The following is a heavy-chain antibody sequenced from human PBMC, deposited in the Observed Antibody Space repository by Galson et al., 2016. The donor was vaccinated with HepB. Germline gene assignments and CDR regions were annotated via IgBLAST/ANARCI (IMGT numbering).Heavy chain of an antibody. J-gene: IGHJ6*02. CDR3: ARVRTPNYYGSGNYYYYYAMDV. V-gene: IGHV3-30-3*01. D-gene: IGHD3-10*01. CDR1: GFTFSSHA. Sequence: RLSCAASGFTFSSHAMHWVRQAPGKGLEWVAVITYDGSNTYYADAVKGRFTISRDNSKNTLYLQMNSLRAEDTAVYYCARVRTPNYYGSGNYYYYYAMDVWGQGTTVTVSS. CDR2: ITYDGSNT.